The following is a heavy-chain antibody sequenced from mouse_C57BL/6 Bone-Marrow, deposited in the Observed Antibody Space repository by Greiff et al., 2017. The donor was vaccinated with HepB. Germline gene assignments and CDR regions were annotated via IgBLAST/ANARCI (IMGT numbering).Heavy chain of an antibody. Sequence: VQLQQPGAELVMPGASVKLSCKASGYTFTSYWMHWVKQRPGQGLEWIGEIDPADSNTNYNQKFKGKSTLTVDKSSSTAYMQLSSLTSEDSAVYYGARSGGWLLRAAMDYWGQGTSVTVSS. V-gene: IGHV1-69*01. CDR1: GYTFTSYW. D-gene: IGHD2-3*01. CDR2: IDPADSNT. CDR3: ARSGGWLLRAAMDY. J-gene: IGHJ4*01.